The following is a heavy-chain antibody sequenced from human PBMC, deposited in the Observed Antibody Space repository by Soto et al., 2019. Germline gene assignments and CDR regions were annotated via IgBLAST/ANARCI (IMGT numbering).Heavy chain of an antibody. CDR1: GASITDTNW. J-gene: IGHJ4*02. D-gene: IGHD3-9*01. Sequence: SETLSLTCAVSGASITDTNWWSWVRQPPGKGLEWIGEIYHSGTINYNPSLKSRVTVSVDKSKNQFSLKLTSVTAADTAVYYCSRDDSDWFFNWGRGTLVTVSS. V-gene: IGHV4-4*02. CDR3: SRDDSDWFFN. CDR2: IYHSGTI.